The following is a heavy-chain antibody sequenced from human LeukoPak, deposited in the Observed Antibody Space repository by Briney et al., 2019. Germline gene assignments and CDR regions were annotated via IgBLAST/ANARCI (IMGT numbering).Heavy chain of an antibody. D-gene: IGHD2-15*01. Sequence: GGSLRLSCAASGFTFSSYSMNWVRQAPGKGLEWVSSISSSSSYIYYADSVKGRFHISRDNAKNSLYLQMNSLRAEDTAVYYCAREGYCSGGSCSNDAFDIWGQGTMVTVSS. J-gene: IGHJ3*02. CDR1: GFTFSSYS. V-gene: IGHV3-21*01. CDR2: ISSSSSYI. CDR3: AREGYCSGGSCSNDAFDI.